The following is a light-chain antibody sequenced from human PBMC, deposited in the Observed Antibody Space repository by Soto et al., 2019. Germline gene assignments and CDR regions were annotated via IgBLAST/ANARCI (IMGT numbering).Light chain of an antibody. CDR1: SRDVGGYNY. J-gene: IGLJ1*01. V-gene: IGLV2-8*01. Sequence: QSVLTQPPSASGSPGQSVTISCTGTSRDVGGYNYVSWYQQHPGKAPKLMIYEVSKRPSGVPDRFSGSKSDNTASLTVSGLQAEDEADYYCSSYAASTNYVFVNGTMVTVL. CDR3: SSYAASTNYV. CDR2: EVS.